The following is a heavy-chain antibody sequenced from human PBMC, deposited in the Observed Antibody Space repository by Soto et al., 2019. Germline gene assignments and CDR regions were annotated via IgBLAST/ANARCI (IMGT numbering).Heavy chain of an antibody. Sequence: GGSLRLSCAASGFTVSSNYMSWVRQAPGKGLEWVSVIYSGGSTYYADSVKGRFTISGHNSKNTLYLQMNSLRAEDTAVYYCARVDSNYYDSGSYFYYWGQGTLVTVSS. V-gene: IGHV3-53*04. D-gene: IGHD3-10*01. CDR2: IYSGGST. CDR3: ARVDSNYYDSGSYFYY. J-gene: IGHJ4*02. CDR1: GFTVSSNY.